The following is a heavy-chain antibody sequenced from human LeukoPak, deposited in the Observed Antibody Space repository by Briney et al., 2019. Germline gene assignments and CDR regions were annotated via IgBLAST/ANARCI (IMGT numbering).Heavy chain of an antibody. J-gene: IGHJ4*02. D-gene: IGHD5-24*01. CDR1: GFTFSSYS. CDR2: ISSSSYI. V-gene: IGHV3-21*01. Sequence: GGSLRLSCAASGFTFSSYSMNWVRQAPGKGLEWVSSISSSSYIYYADSVKGRFTISRDNSKNTLYLQMNSLRAEDTAVYYCARDLQGDGGYWGQGTLVTVSS. CDR3: ARDLQGDGGY.